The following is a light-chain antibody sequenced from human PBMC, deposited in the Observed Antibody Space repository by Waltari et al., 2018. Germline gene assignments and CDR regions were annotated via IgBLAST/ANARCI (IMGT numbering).Light chain of an antibody. CDR1: SSDVGGYNY. V-gene: IGLV2-11*01. Sequence: QSALTQPRSVSGSPGQSVTISCTGTSSDVGGYNYVSWYQRHPGKAPKLMIYDVTKRPSGVPDRFSGSKSGNTASLTISGLQAEYEADYYCSSYAGSYTVVFGGGTKLTVL. CDR3: SSYAGSYTVV. CDR2: DVT. J-gene: IGLJ2*01.